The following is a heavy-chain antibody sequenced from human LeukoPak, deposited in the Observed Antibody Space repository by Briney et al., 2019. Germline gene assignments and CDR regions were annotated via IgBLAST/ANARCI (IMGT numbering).Heavy chain of an antibody. CDR1: GYTFTGYY. J-gene: IGHJ4*02. D-gene: IGHD3-10*01. V-gene: IGHV1-2*02. CDR3: ARGFMVRGVSIDY. CDR2: INPNSGGT. Sequence: ASVKVSCKASGYTFTGYYMHWVRQAPGQGLEWMGWINPNSGGTNYAQKFQGRVTMTRDTSISTAYMELSRLRSDDTAVYYCARGFMVRGVSIDYWGQGTLVTVSS.